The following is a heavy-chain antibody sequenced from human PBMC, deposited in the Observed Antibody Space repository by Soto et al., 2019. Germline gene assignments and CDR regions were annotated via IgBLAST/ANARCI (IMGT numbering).Heavy chain of an antibody. J-gene: IGHJ4*02. V-gene: IGHV1-58*01. CDR1: GFTFTSSS. CDR3: AADPVVPGPPFDY. Sequence: GASVKVSCKASGFTFTSSSVQWVRQARGQRLEWIGWIVVGSGNTNYAQKFQERVTITRDMSTSTAYMELSSLRSEDTAVYYCAADPVVPGPPFDYWGQGTLVTVSS. CDR2: IVVGSGNT. D-gene: IGHD3-16*02.